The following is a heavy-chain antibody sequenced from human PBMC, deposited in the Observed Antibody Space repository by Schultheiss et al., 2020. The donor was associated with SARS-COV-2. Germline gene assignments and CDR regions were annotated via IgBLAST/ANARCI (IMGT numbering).Heavy chain of an antibody. Sequence: SETLSLTCTVSGGSISSGGYYWSWIRQPPGKGLEWIGYIYYSGSTNYNPSLKSRVTISVDTSKNQFSLKLSSVTAADTAVYYCARAGYDSSGYYFDYWGQGTLVTVSS. CDR1: GGSISSGGYY. V-gene: IGHV4-61*08. CDR2: IYYSGST. J-gene: IGHJ4*02. D-gene: IGHD3-22*01. CDR3: ARAGYDSSGYYFDY.